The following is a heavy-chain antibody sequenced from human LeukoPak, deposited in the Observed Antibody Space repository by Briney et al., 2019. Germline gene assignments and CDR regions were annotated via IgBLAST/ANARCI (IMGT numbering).Heavy chain of an antibody. D-gene: IGHD1-7*01. Sequence: PGESLKISCKGSGDTFTDTYIAWVRQVAGKGLEWMGIIYHDGSDTRYSPSFEGQVTISVDHSIRTAYLQWTSLKTSDTAMYYCARFLHGNSLDYWDQGALVTVSS. CDR1: GDTFTDTY. J-gene: IGHJ4*02. V-gene: IGHV5-51*01. CDR3: ARFLHGNSLDY. CDR2: IYHDGSDT.